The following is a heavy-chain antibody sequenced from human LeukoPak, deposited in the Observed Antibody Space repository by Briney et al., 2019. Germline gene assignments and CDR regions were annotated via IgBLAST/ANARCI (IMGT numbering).Heavy chain of an antibody. V-gene: IGHV1-18*01. CDR3: ARVAPPGYSNYVDYFDS. CDR1: GYTFTSYG. CDR2: ISAYTGNT. J-gene: IGHJ4*02. D-gene: IGHD4-11*01. Sequence: ASVTVSCKASGYTFTSYGISWVRQAPGQGLEWMGWISAYTGNTNYAQKLQGRVTMTTDTSTSTAYMELRSLRSDDTAVYYCARVAPPGYSNYVDYFDSWGQGTLVTVSS.